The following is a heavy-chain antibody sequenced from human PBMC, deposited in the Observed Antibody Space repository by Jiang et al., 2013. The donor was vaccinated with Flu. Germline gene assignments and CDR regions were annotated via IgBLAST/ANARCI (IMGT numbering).Heavy chain of an antibody. CDR1: GFIFSDYW. Sequence: GSLRLSCAASGFIFSDYWMSWIRQAPGKGLEWISYISSSGSPMDYADSVRGRFTISRDNAKNALHLQMNSLTAEDTAVYYCAGMLGYADGFFDHWGQGALVTVSS. D-gene: IGHD5-18*01. J-gene: IGHJ4*02. CDR2: ISSSGSPM. V-gene: IGHV3-11*01. CDR3: AGMLGYADGFFDH.